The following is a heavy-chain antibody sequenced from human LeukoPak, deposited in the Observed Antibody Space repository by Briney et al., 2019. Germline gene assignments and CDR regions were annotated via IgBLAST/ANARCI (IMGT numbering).Heavy chain of an antibody. D-gene: IGHD3-10*01. CDR3: ARAYITMVRGVMEGNWFDP. J-gene: IGHJ5*02. Sequence: SETLSLTCTVSGGSISSYYWSWIRQPPGKGLEWIGYIYYSGSTNYNPSLKSRVTISVDTSKNQFSLKLSSVTAADTAVYYCARAYITMVRGVMEGNWFDPWGQGTLVTASS. CDR1: GGSISSYY. V-gene: IGHV4-59*01. CDR2: IYYSGST.